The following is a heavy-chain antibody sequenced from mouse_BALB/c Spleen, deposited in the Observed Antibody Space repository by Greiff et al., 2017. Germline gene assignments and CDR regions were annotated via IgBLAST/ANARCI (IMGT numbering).Heavy chain of an antibody. J-gene: IGHJ2*01. V-gene: IGHV1S41*01. D-gene: IGHD2-1*01. CDR3: ARYGNYPYYFDY. Sequence: DLVKPGASVKLSCKASGYTFTSYWINWIKQRPGQGLEWIGRIAPGSGSTYYNEMFKGKATLTVDTSSSTAYIQLSSLSSEDSAVYYCARYGNYPYYFDYWGQGTTLTVSS. CDR2: IAPGSGST. CDR1: GYTFTSYW.